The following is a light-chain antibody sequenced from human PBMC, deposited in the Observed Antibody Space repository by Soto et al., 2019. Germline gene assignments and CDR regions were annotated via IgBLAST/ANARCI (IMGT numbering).Light chain of an antibody. V-gene: IGKV3D-15*01. CDR2: GAS. Sequence: EVVITQFPATLSVSPGERATLSCRAGQNIHTNLACLQLKPGLAPRLLIYGASTVATGLPARFSGCGAGTECTLTLNSLQAEVRAVYYWQEHYNWPRSVGQRARLEIK. J-gene: IGKJ5*01. CDR3: QEHYNWPRS. CDR1: QNIHTN.